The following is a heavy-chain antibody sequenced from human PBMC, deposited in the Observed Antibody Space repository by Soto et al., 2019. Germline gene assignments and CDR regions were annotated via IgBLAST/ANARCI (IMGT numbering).Heavy chain of an antibody. Sequence: ETLSLTCAVYGGSFSGYYWGWIRQPPGKGLEWIGEIKHSGTTNYNPSLKNRGTKSVDSSKNQFSLKLSSVPAADTAISYSSRMPPTGGYFLYWGEGSLVTV. CDR1: GGSFSGYY. V-gene: IGHV4-34*01. CDR2: IKHSGTT. D-gene: IGHD3-10*01. J-gene: IGHJ4*02. CDR3: SRMPPTGGYFLY.